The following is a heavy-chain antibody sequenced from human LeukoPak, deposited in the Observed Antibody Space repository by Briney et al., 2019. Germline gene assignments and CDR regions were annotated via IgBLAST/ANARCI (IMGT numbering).Heavy chain of an antibody. CDR3: ARAPALDGSGYYSRLYYFDS. CDR1: GYTFIDYC. D-gene: IGHD3-22*01. J-gene: IGHJ4*02. Sequence: ASVKVSFKASGYTFIDYCIHWVRQAPGQGLEWMGWSNPKSGGINYAREFEGRVTMTWDTSITTAYMDLGRLTSDDTAIYYCARAPALDGSGYYSRLYYFDSWGQGTLITVSS. V-gene: IGHV1-2*02. CDR2: SNPKSGGI.